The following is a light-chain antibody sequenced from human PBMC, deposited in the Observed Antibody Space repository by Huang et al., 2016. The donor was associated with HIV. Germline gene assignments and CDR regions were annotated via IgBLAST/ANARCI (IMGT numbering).Light chain of an antibody. Sequence: ELVLTQSPGTLSSSPGGAAVISCRASQSLDKGFLAWYRQKPGQAPELLIFDASNRPSGIPDRFVCRGSGTDFSLTINGLDPEDFAFYFCHHYGATQWAFGRGTRVEMK. CDR1: QSLDKGF. CDR2: DAS. V-gene: IGKV3-20*01. J-gene: IGKJ1*01. CDR3: HHYGATQWA.